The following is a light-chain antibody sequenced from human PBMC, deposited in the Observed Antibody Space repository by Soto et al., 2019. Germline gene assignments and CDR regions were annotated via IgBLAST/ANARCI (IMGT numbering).Light chain of an antibody. V-gene: IGLV2-23*01. CDR3: FSYAGSPTSYV. J-gene: IGLJ1*01. Sequence: PPHGPGSRGQAFPFSATVAGTTFGAYNLVSWYQQHPNRTPKFLIYEGSKRPSGVSDRFSGSQSGNTASLTISGLQGDDEADYYCFSYAGSPTSYVFGSGTKVTVL. CDR2: EGS. CDR1: GTTFGAYNL.